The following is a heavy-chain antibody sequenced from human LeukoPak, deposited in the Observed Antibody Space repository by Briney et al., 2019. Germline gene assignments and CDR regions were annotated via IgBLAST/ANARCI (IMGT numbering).Heavy chain of an antibody. D-gene: IGHD3-10*01. CDR3: ARVNSITMPLGAFDI. CDR1: GGTFTSYG. Sequence: ASVKVSCKASGGTFTSYGISWVRQAPGQGLEWMGWISAYNGNTNYAQKLQGRVTMTTDTSTSTAYMELRSLRSDDTAVYYCARVNSITMPLGAFDIWGQGTMVTVSS. V-gene: IGHV1-18*01. J-gene: IGHJ3*02. CDR2: ISAYNGNT.